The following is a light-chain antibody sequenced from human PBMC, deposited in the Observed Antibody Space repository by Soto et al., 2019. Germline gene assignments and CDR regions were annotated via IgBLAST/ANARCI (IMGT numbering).Light chain of an antibody. CDR3: QSYDTSLRGWV. CDR1: SSNIGSNN. V-gene: IGLV1-44*01. J-gene: IGLJ3*02. CDR2: NNN. Sequence: QSVLTQPPSASGTPGQRVTISCSGSSSNIGSNNINWYQQLPGTAPKLLIYNNNQRPSGVPDRFSGSKSGTSASLAISGLQSEDEADYYCQSYDTSLRGWVFGGGTKLTVL.